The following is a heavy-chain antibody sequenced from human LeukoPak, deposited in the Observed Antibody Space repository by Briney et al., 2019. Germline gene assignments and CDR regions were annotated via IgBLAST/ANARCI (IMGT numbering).Heavy chain of an antibody. D-gene: IGHD3-10*01. CDR3: ARDTTYGSGSLDY. Sequence: PSETLSLTCTVSGGSISSGSYYWSWIRQPAGKGLEWIGRIYTSGSTNYNPSLTSRVTISVDTSKNQFSLKLSSVTAADTAVYYCARDTTYGSGSLDYWGQGTLVTVSS. J-gene: IGHJ4*02. V-gene: IGHV4-61*02. CDR2: IYTSGST. CDR1: GGSISSGSYY.